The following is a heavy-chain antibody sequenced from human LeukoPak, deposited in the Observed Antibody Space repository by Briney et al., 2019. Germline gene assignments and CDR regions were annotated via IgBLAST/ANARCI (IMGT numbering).Heavy chain of an antibody. J-gene: IGHJ4*02. Sequence: GGSLRLSCAASGFTFSSYGMSWVRQAPGKGLEWVSAISGSGGSTYYADSVKGRFTISRDSSKNTLYLQMNSLRAEDTAVYYCAKDSSDYYFDYWGQGTLVTVSS. CDR3: AKDSSDYYFDY. CDR1: GFTFSSYG. D-gene: IGHD3-22*01. CDR2: ISGSGGST. V-gene: IGHV3-23*01.